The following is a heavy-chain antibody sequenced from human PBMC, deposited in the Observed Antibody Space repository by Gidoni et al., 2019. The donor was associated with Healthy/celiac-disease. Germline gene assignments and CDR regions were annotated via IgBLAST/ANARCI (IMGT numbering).Heavy chain of an antibody. Sequence: QVQLVESGGGVVQPGRSLRLSCAASGFTFSSYGMHWVRQAPGKGLEWVAVIWYDGSNKYYADSVKGRFTISRDNSKNTLYLQMNSLRAEDTAVYYCARDGQHVLLWFGELGWFDPWGQGTLVTVSS. CDR3: ARDGQHVLLWFGELGWFDP. CDR2: IWYDGSNK. CDR1: GFTFSSYG. D-gene: IGHD3-10*01. J-gene: IGHJ5*02. V-gene: IGHV3-33*01.